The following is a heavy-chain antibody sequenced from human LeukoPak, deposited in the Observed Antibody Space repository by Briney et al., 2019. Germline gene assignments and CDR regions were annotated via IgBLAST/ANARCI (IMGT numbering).Heavy chain of an antibody. J-gene: IGHJ5*02. Sequence: SVKVSCKASGGAFSSYAISWMRQAPGQGLEWMGGIIPIFGTANYAQKFQGRVTITADKSTSTAYMELSSLRSEDTAVYYRARDALRYFDWLYHWGQGTLVTVSS. CDR1: GGAFSSYA. D-gene: IGHD3-9*01. V-gene: IGHV1-69*06. CDR3: ARDALRYFDWLYH. CDR2: IIPIFGTA.